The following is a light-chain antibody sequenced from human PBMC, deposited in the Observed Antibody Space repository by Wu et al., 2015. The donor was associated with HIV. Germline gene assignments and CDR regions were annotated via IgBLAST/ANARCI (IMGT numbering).Light chain of an antibody. V-gene: IGKV1-12*01. CDR3: QQSNSVPHT. J-gene: IGKJ2*01. Sequence: DIQMTQSPSSVSASVGDRVTITCRASQGIGSWLGWYQQKLGKAPKLLIYAASNLQSGVPSRFSGSGSGTDFTLTISSLQPVDFATYYCQQSNSVPHTFGQGTKLEMK. CDR2: AAS. CDR1: QGIGSW.